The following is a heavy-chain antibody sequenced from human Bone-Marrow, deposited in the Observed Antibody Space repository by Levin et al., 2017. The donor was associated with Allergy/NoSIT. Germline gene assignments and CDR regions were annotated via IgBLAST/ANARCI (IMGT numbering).Heavy chain of an antibody. D-gene: IGHD2-15*01. V-gene: IGHV3-23*01. CDR2: ISSSGDTT. CDR3: AMTGTSTPGFDS. CDR1: GFTFSSYV. Sequence: GESLKISCEASGFTFSSYVMSWVRQAPGKGLEWVSAISSSGDTTYYADSVKGRFTISRDNFKNTLNVQMDSLRADDTAVYYCAMTGTSTPGFDSWGQGTLVTVSS. J-gene: IGHJ4*02.